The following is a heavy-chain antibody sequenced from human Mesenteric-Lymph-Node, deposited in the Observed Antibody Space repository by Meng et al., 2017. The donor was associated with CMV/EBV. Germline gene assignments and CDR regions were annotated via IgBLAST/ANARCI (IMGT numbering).Heavy chain of an antibody. Sequence: SVKVSCKASGGTFSSYAISWVRQAPGQGLEWMGGIIPILGIANYAQKFQGRVTITADKSTSTAYMELSSLRSEDTAVYYCARDYRFLEWSKRDNAFDIWGQGTMVTVSS. D-gene: IGHD3-3*01. CDR2: IIPILGIA. V-gene: IGHV1-69*10. CDR3: ARDYRFLEWSKRDNAFDI. J-gene: IGHJ3*02. CDR1: GGTFSSYA.